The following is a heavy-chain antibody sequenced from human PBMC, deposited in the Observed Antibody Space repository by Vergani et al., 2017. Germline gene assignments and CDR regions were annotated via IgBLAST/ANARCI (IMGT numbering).Heavy chain of an antibody. CDR3: ARGYYYDSSGYYPNWFDP. J-gene: IGHJ5*02. CDR2: IYHSGST. D-gene: IGHD3-22*01. CDR1: GGSISSGGYS. Sequence: QLQLQESGSGLVKPSQTLSLTCAVSGGSISSGGYSWSCIRQPPGKGLEWIGYIYHSGSTYYNPSLKSRVTISGDRSKNQFSLKLSSVTAADTAVYYCARGYYYDSSGYYPNWFDPWGQGTLVTVSS. V-gene: IGHV4-30-2*01.